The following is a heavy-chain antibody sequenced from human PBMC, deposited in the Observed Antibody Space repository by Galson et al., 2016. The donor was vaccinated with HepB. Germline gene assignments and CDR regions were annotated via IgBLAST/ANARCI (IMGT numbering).Heavy chain of an antibody. CDR3: ARAYCSSSNCPLYY. CDR1: GDSISSEGYY. Sequence: TLSLTCTVSGDSISSEGYYWTWARLLPGKGLEWIANIYYSGSSHSNPSLESRVTTSVATSKNQFSLILSSVTAADTAIYYCARAYCSSSNCPLYYWGQGTLVIVSS. D-gene: IGHD2/OR15-2a*01. CDR2: IYYSGSS. J-gene: IGHJ4*02. V-gene: IGHV4-31*03.